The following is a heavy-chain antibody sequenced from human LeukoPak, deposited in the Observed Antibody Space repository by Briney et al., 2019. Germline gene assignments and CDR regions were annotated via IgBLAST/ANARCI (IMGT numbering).Heavy chain of an antibody. J-gene: IGHJ4*02. V-gene: IGHV3-48*04. CDR2: ISSSGSTI. CDR3: ARGRLHFDY. Sequence: GGSLRLSCAASGFSFGSYAMSWVRQAAGKGLEWVSYISSSGSTIYYADSVKGRFTISRDNAKNSLYLQMNSLRAEDTAVYYCARGRLHFDYWGQGTLVTVSS. CDR1: GFSFGSYA. D-gene: IGHD2-15*01.